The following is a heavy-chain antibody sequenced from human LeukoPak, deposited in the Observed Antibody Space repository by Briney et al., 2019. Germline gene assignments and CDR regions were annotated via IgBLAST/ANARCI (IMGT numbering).Heavy chain of an antibody. Sequence: ASVKVSCKASGYTFTSYDINWVRQATGQGLEWMGWMNPNSGNTGYAQKFQGRVTMTRNTSISTAYMELSSLRSEDTAVYYCARSEDTAMVHHVYISYWGQGTLVTVSS. CDR3: ARSEDTAMVHHVYISY. J-gene: IGHJ4*02. CDR1: GYTFTSYD. V-gene: IGHV1-8*01. D-gene: IGHD5-18*01. CDR2: MNPNSGNT.